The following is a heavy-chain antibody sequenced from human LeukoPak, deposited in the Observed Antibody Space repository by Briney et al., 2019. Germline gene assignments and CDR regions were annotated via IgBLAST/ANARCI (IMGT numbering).Heavy chain of an antibody. CDR2: ICSGGNT. D-gene: IGHD3-10*01. V-gene: IGHV3-53*01. Sequence: GGSLRLSCAVSGFTVSSNYMSWVRQAPGKGLEWVSVICSGGNTYYADSVKGRFTISRDNSKNTLYFQMNSLRAEDTAVYYCARPRSETYYDGFDIWGQGTLVTVSS. CDR3: ARPRSETYYDGFDI. J-gene: IGHJ3*02. CDR1: GFTVSSNY.